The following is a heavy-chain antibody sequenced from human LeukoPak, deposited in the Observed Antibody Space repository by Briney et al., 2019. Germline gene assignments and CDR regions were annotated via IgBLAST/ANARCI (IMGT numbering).Heavy chain of an antibody. J-gene: IGHJ2*01. D-gene: IGHD3-22*01. CDR3: ARGITMIVVVIHDWYFDL. V-gene: IGHV4-39*01. CDR1: GGSISSSSYY. CDR2: IYYSGST. Sequence: SETLSLTCTVSGGSISSSSYYWGWIRQPPGKGLEWIGSIYYSGSTSYDPSLKSRVTISVDTSKNQFSLKLSSVTAADTAVYYCARGITMIVVVIHDWYFDLWGRGTLVTVSS.